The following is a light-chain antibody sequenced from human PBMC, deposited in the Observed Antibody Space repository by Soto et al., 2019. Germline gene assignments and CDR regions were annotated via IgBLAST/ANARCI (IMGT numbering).Light chain of an antibody. J-gene: IGKJ1*01. V-gene: IGKV1-5*01. CDR1: QNIRNY. Sequence: DIQMTQSPSSLSASVGDRVAITCRASQNIRNYLNWYQQKPGKAPKLLIYDASALPRGVPSRFSGSGSGTKFTLTIASLQPDDFATYYCQQYETFSGTFGPGTKVEI. CDR3: QQYETFSGT. CDR2: DAS.